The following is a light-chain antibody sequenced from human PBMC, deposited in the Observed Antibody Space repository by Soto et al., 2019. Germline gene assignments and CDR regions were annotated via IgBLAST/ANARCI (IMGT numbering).Light chain of an antibody. CDR1: QSISNF. CDR3: QQSYRTPPYT. V-gene: IGKV1-39*01. CDR2: AAS. Sequence: DIPMTQSPSSLSASVGDRVTITCRASQSISNFLNWYQQKPGKAPKLLIYAASSLQSGVPSRFRGSGSGTDFTLTISSLQPEDFATYYRQQSYRTPPYTFGQGTKLEIK. J-gene: IGKJ2*01.